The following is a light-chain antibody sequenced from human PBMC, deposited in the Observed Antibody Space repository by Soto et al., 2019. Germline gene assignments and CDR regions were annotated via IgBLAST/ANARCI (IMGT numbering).Light chain of an antibody. CDR2: DDN. CDR3: GSWDSSLSAYV. V-gene: IGLV1-51*01. CDR1: SSNIGGNS. J-gene: IGLJ1*01. Sequence: QSVLTQPPSVSAAPGQKVTISCSGSSSNIGGNSVSWYQQLPGTAPKLLIHDDNKRPSGIPDRFSGSKSGTSATLGITGFQTGDEADYYCGSWDSSLSAYVLGTGTKVTVL.